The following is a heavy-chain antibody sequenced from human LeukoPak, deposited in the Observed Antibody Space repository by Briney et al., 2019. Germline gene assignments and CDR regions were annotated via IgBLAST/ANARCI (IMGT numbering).Heavy chain of an antibody. Sequence: GGSLRLSCAASGFTFSSYAMSWVRQAPGKGLEWVSAISGSGGSTYYTDSVKGRFTISRDKSKNTLYLQMNSLRAEDTAVYYCPAICSSTSCYSHYYYGMDVWGQGTTVTVSS. CDR2: ISGSGGST. V-gene: IGHV3-23*01. CDR1: GFTFSSYA. CDR3: PAICSSTSCYSHYYYGMDV. J-gene: IGHJ6*02. D-gene: IGHD2-2*01.